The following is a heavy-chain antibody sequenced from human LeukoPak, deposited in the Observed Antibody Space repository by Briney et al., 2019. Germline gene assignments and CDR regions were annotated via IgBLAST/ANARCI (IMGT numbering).Heavy chain of an antibody. D-gene: IGHD3-22*01. CDR1: GYSISSGYY. CDR2: IYTSGST. CDR3: ARGPYKYDGSGAFDI. V-gene: IGHV4-61*02. J-gene: IGHJ3*02. Sequence: PSETLSLTCTVSGYSISSGYYWGWIRQPAGKGLEWIGRIYTSGSTNYNPSLKSRVTISVDTSKNQFPLKLTSVTAADTAVYYCARGPYKYDGSGAFDIWGQGTMVTVSS.